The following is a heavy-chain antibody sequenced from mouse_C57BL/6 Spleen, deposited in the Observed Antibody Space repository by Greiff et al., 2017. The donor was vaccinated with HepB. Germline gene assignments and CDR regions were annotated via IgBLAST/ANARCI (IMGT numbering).Heavy chain of an antibody. CDR3: ARDRYGSTWFAY. CDR2: ISDGGSYT. CDR1: GFTFSSYA. V-gene: IGHV5-4*01. J-gene: IGHJ3*01. D-gene: IGHD1-1*01. Sequence: EVNLVESGGGLVKPGGSLKLSCAASGFTFSSYAMSWVRQTPEKRLEWVATISDGGSYTYYPDNVKGRFTISRDNAKNNLYLQMSHLKSEDTAMYYCARDRYGSTWFAYWGQGTLVTVSA.